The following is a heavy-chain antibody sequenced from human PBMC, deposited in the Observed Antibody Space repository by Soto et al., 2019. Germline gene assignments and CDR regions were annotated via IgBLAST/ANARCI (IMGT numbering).Heavy chain of an antibody. J-gene: IGHJ6*03. Sequence: SETLSLTCTVSGGSIGSSTYYWGWIRQPPGKGLEWIGNIYYSGSTYYNPSLKSRVTMSLDTSKNQFSLKLSSVTAADTAVYYCATITVAGTPYYYMVVWGRGTTVTVSS. CDR3: ATITVAGTPYYYMVV. CDR2: IYYSGST. D-gene: IGHD6-19*01. CDR1: GGSIGSSTYY. V-gene: IGHV4-39*01.